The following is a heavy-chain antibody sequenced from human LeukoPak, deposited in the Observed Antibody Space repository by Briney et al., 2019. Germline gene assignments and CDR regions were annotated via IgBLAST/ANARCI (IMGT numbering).Heavy chain of an antibody. J-gene: IGHJ6*03. CDR2: INHSGST. Sequence: KPSETLSLTCAVYGGSFSGYYWSWIRQPPGKGLEWIGEINHSGSTNYNPSLKSRVTISVDTSKNQFSLKLSSVTAADTAVYYCARLFDFWSYFYMDVWGKGTTVTVSS. CDR3: ARLFDFWSYFYMDV. V-gene: IGHV4-34*01. CDR1: GGSFSGYY. D-gene: IGHD3-3*01.